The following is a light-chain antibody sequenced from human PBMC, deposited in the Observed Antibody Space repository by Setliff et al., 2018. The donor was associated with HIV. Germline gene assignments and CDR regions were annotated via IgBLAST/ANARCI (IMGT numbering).Light chain of an antibody. CDR1: STDVGTYNL. J-gene: IGLJ1*01. V-gene: IGLV2-23*02. Sequence: QSVLAQPASVSGSPGQSITISCTGTSTDVGTYNLVSWYQQHPGKAPKVMIYEVSKRPSGISNRFSGSKSGNTASLTISGLHPEDESDYYCCSYASGSTSLFVFGTGTKVTVL. CDR2: EVS. CDR3: CSYASGSTSLFV.